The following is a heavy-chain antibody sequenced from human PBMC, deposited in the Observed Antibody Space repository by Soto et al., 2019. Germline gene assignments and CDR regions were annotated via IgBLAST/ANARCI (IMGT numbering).Heavy chain of an antibody. V-gene: IGHV1-18*04. Sequence: QVRLVQSGLEVKKPGASVRLTCKTSGYTFTNYGGTWVRQAPGQGLEWMGWVSAYNRNTNYAQKFEDRVIMTTDTSTSTAYLELRNLKSDDTAVYHCARERQWEPLLYWGEGTLVTVS. CDR1: GYTFTNYG. CDR2: VSAYNRNT. CDR3: ARERQWEPLLY. J-gene: IGHJ4*02. D-gene: IGHD1-26*01.